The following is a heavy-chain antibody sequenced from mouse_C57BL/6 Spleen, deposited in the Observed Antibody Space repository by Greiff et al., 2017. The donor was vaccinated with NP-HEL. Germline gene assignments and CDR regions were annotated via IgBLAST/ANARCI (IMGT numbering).Heavy chain of an antibody. V-gene: IGHV1-80*01. D-gene: IGHD1-1*02. Sequence: VQLQQSGAELVKPGASVKISCKASGYAFSSYWMNWVKQRPGKGLEWIGQIYPGDGDTNYNGKFKGKATLTADKSSSTAYMQLSSLTSEDSAFYFCARGVDDAWFAYWGQGTLVTVSA. J-gene: IGHJ3*01. CDR3: ARGVDDAWFAY. CDR1: GYAFSSYW. CDR2: IYPGDGDT.